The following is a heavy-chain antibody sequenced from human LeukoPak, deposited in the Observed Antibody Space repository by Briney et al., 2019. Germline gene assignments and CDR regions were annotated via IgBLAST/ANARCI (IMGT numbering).Heavy chain of an antibody. J-gene: IGHJ4*02. CDR2: MSPNSGDT. Sequence: ASVKVSCKASGYTFTSYDINWVRHATGQGLEWMGWMSPNSGDTGYAQKFQGRVTITRDTSASTAYMELSSLRSEDTAVYYCARDPPTYYYDSSGLLDYWGQGTLVTVSS. D-gene: IGHD3-22*01. V-gene: IGHV1-8*01. CDR1: GYTFTSYD. CDR3: ARDPPTYYYDSSGLLDY.